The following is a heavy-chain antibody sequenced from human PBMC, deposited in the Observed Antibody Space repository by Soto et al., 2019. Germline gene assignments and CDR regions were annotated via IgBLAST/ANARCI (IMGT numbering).Heavy chain of an antibody. CDR3: ARRWGTSFDF. CDR1: GGSISSGGYS. J-gene: IGHJ4*02. CDR2: IYHSGST. Sequence: SSETLSLTCAVSGGSISSGGYSWSWIRQPPGKGLEWIGYIYHSGSTYYNPSLKSRVTISVDTSKNQFSLKVSSVTAADTAVYYCARRWGTSFDFWGQGTLVTVSS. D-gene: IGHD7-27*01. V-gene: IGHV4-30-2*02.